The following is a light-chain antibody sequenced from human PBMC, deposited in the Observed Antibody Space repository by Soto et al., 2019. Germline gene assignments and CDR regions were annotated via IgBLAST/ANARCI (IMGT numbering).Light chain of an antibody. CDR3: QQANSVPLS. V-gene: IGKV1-12*01. J-gene: IGKJ4*01. Sequence: DIQMTQSPSSVSASVGDRVTITCRASQGVSSWLAWYQQKPGKAPKLLIYGASSLQSGVPSRCRGSAHGTDFTLTISSLQPEAFATYYCQQANSVPLSFGGGKKVDIK. CDR1: QGVSSW. CDR2: GAS.